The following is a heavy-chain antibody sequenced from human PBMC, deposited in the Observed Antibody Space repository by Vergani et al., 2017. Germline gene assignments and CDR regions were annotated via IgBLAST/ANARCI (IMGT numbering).Heavy chain of an antibody. CDR3: AASWEGFGELLDFDY. V-gene: IGHV1-58*01. D-gene: IGHD3-10*01. J-gene: IGHJ4*02. CDR1: GFTFTSSA. CDR2: IVVGSGNT. Sequence: QMQLVQSGPEVKTPGTSVKVSCKASGFTFTSSAVQWVRQARGQRLEWIGWIVVGSGNTNYAQKFQERVTITRDMSTSTAYMELSSLRSEDTAVYYCAASWEGFGELLDFDYWGQGTLVTVSS.